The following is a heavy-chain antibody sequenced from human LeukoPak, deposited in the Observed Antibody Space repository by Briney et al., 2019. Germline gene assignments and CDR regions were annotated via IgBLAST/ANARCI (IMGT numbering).Heavy chain of an antibody. V-gene: IGHV3-30*18. Sequence: PGGSLRLSCAASGFTFSSYGMHWVRQAPGKGLEWVAVISYDGSNKYYADSVKGRFTISRDNSKNTLYLQMNSLRAEDTAVYYCAKDGPYSGSYLYYFDYWGQGTLVTVSS. J-gene: IGHJ4*02. D-gene: IGHD1-26*01. CDR2: ISYDGSNK. CDR1: GFTFSSYG. CDR3: AKDGPYSGSYLYYFDY.